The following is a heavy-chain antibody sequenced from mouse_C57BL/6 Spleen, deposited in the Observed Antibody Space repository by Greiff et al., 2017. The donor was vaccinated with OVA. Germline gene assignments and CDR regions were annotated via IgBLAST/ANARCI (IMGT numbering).Heavy chain of an antibody. CDR2: INPSTGGT. CDR1: GYSFTGYY. V-gene: IGHV1-42*01. D-gene: IGHD2-13*01. Sequence: DVQLVESGPELVKPGASVKISCKASGYSFTGYYMNWVKQSPEKSLEWIGEINPSTGGTTYNQKFKAKATLTVYKSSSTAYMQLKSLTSEDSAVYYCARRMDVDYGYAMDYWGQGTSVTVSS. J-gene: IGHJ4*01. CDR3: ARRMDVDYGYAMDY.